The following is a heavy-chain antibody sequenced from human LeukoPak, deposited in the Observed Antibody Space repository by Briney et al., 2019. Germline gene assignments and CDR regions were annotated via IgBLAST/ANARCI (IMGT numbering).Heavy chain of an antibody. CDR1: GFTFSNFA. CDR2: LSGENALT. J-gene: IGHJ6*03. CDR3: ARNEAGYHYYTGV. V-gene: IGHV3-23*01. D-gene: IGHD1-14*01. Sequence: PGGSLRLSCAASGFTFSNFAMIWVRQAPGKGLECVSTLSGENALTYYADSVKGRFTISRDNSKNTLYLQMTNARPEDTAIYYWARNEAGYHYYTGVGGKGTTVTVSS.